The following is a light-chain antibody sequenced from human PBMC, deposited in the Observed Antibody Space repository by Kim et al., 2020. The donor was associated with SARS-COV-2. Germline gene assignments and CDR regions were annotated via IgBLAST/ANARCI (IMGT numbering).Light chain of an antibody. J-gene: IGKJ1*01. CDR3: LQYGTSSQT. CDR1: QIISGNF. CDR2: GAS. Sequence: ENVLTQSPGTLSLSPGERATVSCRASQIISGNFLAWYQQKPGQAPRLLIYGASTRAPGIPDTFSGSGSGTDFTLTISRLEPEDFGVYYCLQYGTSSQTFGQGTKVDIK. V-gene: IGKV3-20*01.